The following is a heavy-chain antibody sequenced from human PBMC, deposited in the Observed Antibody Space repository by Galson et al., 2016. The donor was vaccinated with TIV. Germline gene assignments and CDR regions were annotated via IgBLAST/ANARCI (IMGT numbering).Heavy chain of an antibody. Sequence: SLRLSCAASEFAFANFWMTWVRQAPGKGLEWVANIKQDGSEKYYVDSVKGRFTISRDNAKNSVYLQMDSLRADDTAVYYCARTAYWSGYEDFWGQGTLVTVSS. V-gene: IGHV3-7*03. D-gene: IGHD3-3*01. J-gene: IGHJ4*02. CDR3: ARTAYWSGYEDF. CDR1: EFAFANFW. CDR2: IKQDGSEK.